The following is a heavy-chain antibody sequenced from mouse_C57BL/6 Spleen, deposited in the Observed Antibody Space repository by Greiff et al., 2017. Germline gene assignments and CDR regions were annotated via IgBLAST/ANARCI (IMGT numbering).Heavy chain of an antibody. CDR2: IYPGDGDT. CDR3: ARGEGLLRFPFAY. V-gene: IGHV1-80*01. J-gene: IGHJ3*01. D-gene: IGHD2-13*01. CDR1: GYAFSSYW. Sequence: QVHVKQSGAELVKPGASVKISCKASGYAFSSYWMNWVKQRPGKGLEWIGQIYPGDGDTNYNGKFKGKATLTADKSSSTAYMQLSSLTSEDSAVYFCARGEGLLRFPFAYWGQGTLVTVSA.